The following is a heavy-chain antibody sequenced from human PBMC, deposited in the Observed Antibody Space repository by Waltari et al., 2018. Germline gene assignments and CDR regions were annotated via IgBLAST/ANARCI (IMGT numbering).Heavy chain of an antibody. D-gene: IGHD3-10*01. CDR1: GFTFSSYG. J-gene: IGHJ6*02. V-gene: IGHV3-30*02. Sequence: QVQLVESGGGVVQPGGSLRLSCAASGFTFSSYGMHWVRQAPGKGLEWVAFIRYDGSNKYYADSVKGRFTISRDNSKNTLYLQMNSLRAEDTAVYYCAKPLIREVQGDYYYYYGMDVWGQGTTVTVSS. CDR3: AKPLIREVQGDYYYYYGMDV. CDR2: IRYDGSNK.